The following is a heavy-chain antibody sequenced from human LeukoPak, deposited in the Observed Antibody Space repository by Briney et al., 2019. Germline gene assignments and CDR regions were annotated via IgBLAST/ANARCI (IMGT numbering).Heavy chain of an antibody. CDR1: GYTFTGYY. CDR2: MNPNSGNT. CDR3: ARPPAGY. J-gene: IGHJ4*02. V-gene: IGHV1-8*02. Sequence: ASVKVSCKASGYTFTGYYMHWVRQAPGQGLEWMGWMNPNSGNTGYAQKFQGRVTMTRNTSISTAYMELSSLRSEDTAVYYCARPPAGYWGQGTLVTVSS.